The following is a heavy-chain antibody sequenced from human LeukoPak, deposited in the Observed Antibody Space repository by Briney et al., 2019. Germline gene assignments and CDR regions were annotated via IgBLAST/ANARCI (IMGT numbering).Heavy chain of an antibody. D-gene: IGHD5-24*01. V-gene: IGHV1-18*01. CDR2: ISAYNGNT. CDR1: GYTFTSYG. CDR3: ARDHPTQLDYYYYYMDV. J-gene: IGHJ6*03. Sequence: GASVKVSCKASGYTFTSYGISWVRQAPGQGLEWMGWISAYNGNTNYAQKLQGRVTMTTDPSTSTAYMELRSLRSDDTAVYYCARDHPTQLDYYYYYMDVWGKGTTVTVSS.